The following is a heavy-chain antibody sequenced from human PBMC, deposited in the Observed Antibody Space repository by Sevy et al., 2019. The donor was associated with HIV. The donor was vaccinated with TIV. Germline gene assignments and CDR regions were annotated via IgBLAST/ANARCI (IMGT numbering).Heavy chain of an antibody. CDR2: IKSKTDGGTT. CDR1: GFTFSNAW. J-gene: IGHJ4*02. D-gene: IGHD2-21*01. CDR3: TTDGSYCGGDCPLGY. Sequence: GGSLRLSCAASGFTFSNAWMSWVRQAPGKGLEWVGRIKSKTDGGTTDYAAPVKGRFTISRDDSKNTLYLQMNSLKTEDTAVYYCTTDGSYCGGDCPLGYWGQGTLVTVSS. V-gene: IGHV3-15*01.